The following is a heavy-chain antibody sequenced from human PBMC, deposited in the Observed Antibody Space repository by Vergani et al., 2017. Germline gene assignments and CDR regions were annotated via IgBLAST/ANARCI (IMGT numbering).Heavy chain of an antibody. J-gene: IGHJ6*02. CDR2: ISSSSSYI. CDR1: GFTFSSYA. CDR3: ARDIVLMVYAIFPGMDV. V-gene: IGHV3-21*01. D-gene: IGHD2-8*01. Sequence: EVQLLESGGGLVQPGGSLRLSCAASGFTFSSYAMNWVRQAPGKGLEWVSSISSSSSYIYYADSVKGRFTISRDNAKNSLYLQMNSLRAEDTAVYYCARDIVLMVYAIFPGMDVWGQGTTVTVSS.